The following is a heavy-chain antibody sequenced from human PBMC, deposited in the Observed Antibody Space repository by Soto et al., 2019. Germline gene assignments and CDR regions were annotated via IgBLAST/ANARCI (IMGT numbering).Heavy chain of an antibody. CDR1: GFTFSDYY. D-gene: IGHD3-3*01. CDR2: ISSSSSYT. V-gene: IGHV3-11*06. J-gene: IGHJ6*02. CDR3: ARAWSPKYYYSGMDV. Sequence: GGSLRLSCAASGFTFSDYYMSWIRQAPGKGLEWVSYISSSSSYTNYADSVKGRFTISRDNAKNSLYLQMNSLRAEDTAVYYCARAWSPKYYYSGMDVWGQGTTVTVSS.